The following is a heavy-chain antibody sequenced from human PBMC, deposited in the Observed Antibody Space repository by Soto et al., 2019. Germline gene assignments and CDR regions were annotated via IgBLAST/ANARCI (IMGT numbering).Heavy chain of an antibody. V-gene: IGHV3-53*04. CDR3: ARAPPQYCGGDCYSGVAFDI. CDR1: GCNVSSHY. D-gene: IGHD2-21*02. CDR2: IYSGGST. J-gene: IGHJ3*02. Sequence: GRSLRLPCAASGCNVSSHYMSWIRQAPGKGLEWVSVIYSGGSTYYADSVKGRFTISRHNSKNTLYLQMNSLRAEDTAVYYCARAPPQYCGGDCYSGVAFDIWGQGTMVTVSS.